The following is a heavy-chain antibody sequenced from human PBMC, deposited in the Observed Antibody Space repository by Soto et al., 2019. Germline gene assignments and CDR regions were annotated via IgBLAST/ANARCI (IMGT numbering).Heavy chain of an antibody. D-gene: IGHD3-10*01. CDR3: ARDRGITMVRGVIRNYFDY. J-gene: IGHJ4*02. CDR1: GFTFSSYG. V-gene: IGHV3-33*01. Sequence: GGSLRLSCAASGFTFSSYGMHWVRQAPGKGLEWVAVIWYDGSNKYYADSVKGRFTISRDNSKNTLYLQMNSLRAEDTAVYYCARDRGITMVRGVIRNYFDYWGPGTPVTVSS. CDR2: IWYDGSNK.